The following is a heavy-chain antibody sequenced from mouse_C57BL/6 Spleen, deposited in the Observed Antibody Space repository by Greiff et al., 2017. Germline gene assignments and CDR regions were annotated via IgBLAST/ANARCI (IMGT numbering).Heavy chain of an antibody. D-gene: IGHD2-5*01. CDR3: ARIHYSNSLFAY. CDR1: GFTFSDYG. V-gene: IGHV5-17*01. Sequence: EVKLVESGGGLVKPGGSLKLSCAASGFTFSDYGMHWVRQAPEKGLGWVAYISSGSSTIYYADTVKGRFTISRDNAKNTLFLQMTSLRSEDTAMYYCARIHYSNSLFAYWGQGTLVTVSA. CDR2: ISSGSSTI. J-gene: IGHJ3*01.